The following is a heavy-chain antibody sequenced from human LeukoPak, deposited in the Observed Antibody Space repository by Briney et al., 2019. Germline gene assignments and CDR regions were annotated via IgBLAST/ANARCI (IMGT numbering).Heavy chain of an antibody. CDR3: ARFSTSSSWTPYYYYYGMDV. CDR2: INHSGST. Sequence: PSETLSLTCAVYGGSFSDYYWSWIRQPPGKGLEWIGEINHSGSTNYNPSLKSRVTISVDTSKNQFSLKLSSVTAADTAVYYCARFSTSSSWTPYYYYYGMDVWGQGTTVTVSS. V-gene: IGHV4-34*01. CDR1: GGSFSDYY. J-gene: IGHJ6*02. D-gene: IGHD6-13*01.